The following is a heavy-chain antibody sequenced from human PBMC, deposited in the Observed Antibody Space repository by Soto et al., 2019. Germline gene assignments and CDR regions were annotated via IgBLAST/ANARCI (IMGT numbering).Heavy chain of an antibody. Sequence: PGESLKISCKGSGYSFTSYWISWVRQMPGKGLEWMGRTDPSDSYTNYSPSFQGHVTISADKSISTAYLQWSSLKASDTAMYYCARQTPFWSGYYTHSTLSGYYYGMDVWGQGTTVTVSS. D-gene: IGHD3-3*01. CDR1: GYSFTSYW. J-gene: IGHJ6*02. V-gene: IGHV5-10-1*01. CDR3: ARQTPFWSGYYTHSTLSGYYYGMDV. CDR2: TDPSDSYT.